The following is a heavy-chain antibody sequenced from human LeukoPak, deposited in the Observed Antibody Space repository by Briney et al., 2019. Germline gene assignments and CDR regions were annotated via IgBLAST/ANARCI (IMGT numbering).Heavy chain of an antibody. Sequence: APVKVSCKASGYTFTSYGISWVRQAPGQGLEWMGWISAYNGNTNYAQKLQGRVTMTTDTSTSTAYMEVRSLRSDDTAVYYCARGPIAAAGTFYYYYMDVWGKGTTVTVSS. J-gene: IGHJ6*03. CDR1: GYTFTSYG. CDR3: ARGPIAAAGTFYYYYMDV. D-gene: IGHD6-13*01. V-gene: IGHV1-18*01. CDR2: ISAYNGNT.